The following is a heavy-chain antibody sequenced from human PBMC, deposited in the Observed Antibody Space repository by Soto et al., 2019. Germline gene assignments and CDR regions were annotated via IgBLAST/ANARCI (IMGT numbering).Heavy chain of an antibody. CDR3: AKDGGGVFIDVFDI. V-gene: IGHV3-30*18. J-gene: IGHJ3*02. CDR2: ISYDGSNK. D-gene: IGHD3-3*01. CDR1: GFTFSSYG. Sequence: PGGSLRLSCAASGFTFSSYGMHWVRQAPGKGLEWVAVISYDGSNKYYADSVKGRFTISRDNSKNTLYLQMNSLRAEDTAVYYWAKDGGGVFIDVFDIWGQGKMVTVSS.